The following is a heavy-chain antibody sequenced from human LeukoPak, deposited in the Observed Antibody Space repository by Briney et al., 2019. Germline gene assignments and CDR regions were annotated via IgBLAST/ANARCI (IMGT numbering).Heavy chain of an antibody. J-gene: IGHJ6*02. CDR3: IRSMDV. D-gene: IGHD3-3*02. CDR2: IKQDGSEK. CDR1: GFTFSSYA. Sequence: GGSLRLSCAASGFTFSSYAMSWVRQAPGKGLEWVANIKQDGSEKYYVDSVKGRFTISRDNAQNSLYLQMNSLRAEDTAVYYCIRSMDVWGQGTTVTVSS. V-gene: IGHV3-7*01.